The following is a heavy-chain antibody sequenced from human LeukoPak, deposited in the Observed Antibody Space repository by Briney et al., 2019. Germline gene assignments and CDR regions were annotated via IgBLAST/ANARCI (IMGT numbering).Heavy chain of an antibody. CDR2: INHSGST. Sequence: SETLSLTCAVYVESFSGNYWNWIRQPPGKGLKWIGEINHSGSTNYNPSLKSRVTISVDTSKNQFSLKLSSVTAADTAVYYCARIEPGRLGFDYWGQGTLVTVSS. J-gene: IGHJ4*02. V-gene: IGHV4-34*01. D-gene: IGHD3-16*01. CDR1: VESFSGNY. CDR3: ARIEPGRLGFDY.